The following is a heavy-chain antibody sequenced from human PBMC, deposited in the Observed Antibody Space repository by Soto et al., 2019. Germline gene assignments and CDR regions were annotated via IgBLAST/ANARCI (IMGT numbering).Heavy chain of an antibody. CDR2: IYYSGST. CDR1: GGSISSGAYY. D-gene: IGHD3-22*01. CDR3: AGVRVDYYDSSGYYLFDY. V-gene: IGHV4-30-4*01. J-gene: IGHJ4*02. Sequence: PSETLSLTCTVSGGSISSGAYYWSCVRQPPGRGLEWIGYIYYSGSTYYNTSPRGRVTISVDASKKQFSLKLSSVAAADTAVYYCAGVRVDYYDSSGYYLFDYWGQGTLVTVS.